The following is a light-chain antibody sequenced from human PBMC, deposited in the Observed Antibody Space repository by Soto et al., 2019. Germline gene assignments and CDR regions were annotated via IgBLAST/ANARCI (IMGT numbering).Light chain of an antibody. J-gene: IGKJ5*01. CDR3: QQYYSYPIT. CDR2: AAS. V-gene: IGKV1-8*01. Sequence: AIPLTPSPSSLSASVGARVITTCRASQSISSNLAWYQQKPGQAPKLLIYAASTLQSGVPSRFSGSGSGTDFTLTISCLQSEDFATYYCQQYYSYPITFGQGTRLEIK. CDR1: QSISSN.